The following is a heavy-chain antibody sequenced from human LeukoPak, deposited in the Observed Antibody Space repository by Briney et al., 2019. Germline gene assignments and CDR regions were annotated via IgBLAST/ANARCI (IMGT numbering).Heavy chain of an antibody. CDR1: GYSISSGFY. V-gene: IGHV4-38-2*02. CDR3: VKSGGYGLIDY. CDR2: VHHRGST. Sequence: SETLSLTCTVSGYSISSGFYWGWIRQPPGKGLEWIGSVHHRGSTYYRPSLKSRVTISVDTSKNQFSLRLNSVTAADTAMYFCVKSGGYGLIDYWGQGTLVTVSS. J-gene: IGHJ4*02. D-gene: IGHD1-26*01.